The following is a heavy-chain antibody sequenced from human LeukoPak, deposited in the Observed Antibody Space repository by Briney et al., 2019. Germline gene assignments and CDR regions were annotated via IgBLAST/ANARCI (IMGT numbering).Heavy chain of an antibody. CDR3: ARLRGRQTTDAFDM. J-gene: IGHJ3*02. V-gene: IGHV5-51*01. CDR1: GYRFTSYW. D-gene: IGHD1/OR15-1a*01. CDR2: IYPGDSDT. Sequence: AGESLKISCIGSGYRFTSYWIAWVRQMPGKGLELMGIIYPGDSDTRYSPSFQGQVTISADKSISTAYLQWSSLKASDTAMYYCARLRGRQTTDAFDMWGQGTMVTVSS.